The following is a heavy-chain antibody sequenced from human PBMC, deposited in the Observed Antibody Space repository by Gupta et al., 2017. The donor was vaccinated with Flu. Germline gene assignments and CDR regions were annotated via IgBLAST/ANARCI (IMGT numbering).Heavy chain of an antibody. CDR2: ISWGSNNG. CDR3: PGSGSGGGWIDR. J-gene: IGHJ5*02. CDR1: VDEA. Sequence: VDEAMQWVRQAPGKGLEWVSGISWGSNNGGYAESVKGRFTISRDNARRSLYLQMERLGPDDTAIYYWPGSGSGGGWIDRWGQGTLVPVS. V-gene: IGHV3-9*01. D-gene: IGHD3-16*01.